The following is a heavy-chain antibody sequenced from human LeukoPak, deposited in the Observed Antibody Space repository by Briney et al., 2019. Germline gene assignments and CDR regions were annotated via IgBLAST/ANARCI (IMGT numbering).Heavy chain of an antibody. CDR2: IWYDGSNK. CDR3: ARGGSYSSSPLDAFDI. Sequence: GGSLRLSCAASRFTFSSYGMHWVRQAPGKGLEWVAVIWYDGSNKYYADSVKGRFTISRDNSKNTLYLQMNSLRAEDTAVYYCARGGSYSSSPLDAFDIWGQGTMVTVSS. D-gene: IGHD6-6*01. J-gene: IGHJ3*02. V-gene: IGHV3-33*01. CDR1: RFTFSSYG.